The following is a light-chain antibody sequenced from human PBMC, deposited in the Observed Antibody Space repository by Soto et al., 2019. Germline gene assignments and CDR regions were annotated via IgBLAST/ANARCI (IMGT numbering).Light chain of an antibody. Sequence: DIQMTQSPSSLSASVGDRVTITCRASQEISNHLAWFQQKPGKPPKSLIYDASSLQSGVPSKFIGSGSGTDFTLTISSLQPEDFATYYCQQYHNYPVTFGGGTKVEI. J-gene: IGKJ4*01. CDR1: QEISNH. CDR2: DAS. CDR3: QQYHNYPVT. V-gene: IGKV1-16*02.